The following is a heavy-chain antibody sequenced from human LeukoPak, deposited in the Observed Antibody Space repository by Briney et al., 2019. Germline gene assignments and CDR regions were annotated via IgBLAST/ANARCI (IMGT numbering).Heavy chain of an antibody. CDR3: ARDWHYYGSGSYYNVPYNWFDP. CDR1: GFTFSSYA. CDR2: ISYDGSNK. Sequence: GGSLRLSCAASGFTFSSYAMHWVRQAPGKGLEWVAVISYDGSNKYYADSVKGRFTISRDNSKNTLYLQMNSLRAEDTAVYYCARDWHYYGSGSYYNVPYNWFDPWGQGTLVTVSS. J-gene: IGHJ5*02. V-gene: IGHV3-30*04. D-gene: IGHD3-10*01.